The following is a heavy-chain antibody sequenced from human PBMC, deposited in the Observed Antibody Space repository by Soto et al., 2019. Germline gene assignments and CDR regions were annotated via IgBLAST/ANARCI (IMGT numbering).Heavy chain of an antibody. CDR3: AREMGRDRGYYDSSGYWI. CDR2: ISSSSSTI. D-gene: IGHD3-22*01. J-gene: IGHJ3*02. V-gene: IGHV3-48*02. Sequence: EVQLVESGGGLVQPGGSLRLSCAASGFTFSSYSMNWVRQAPGKGLEWVSYISSSSSTIYYEDSVKGRFTISRDNAKNSLYLQMNSLRDEDTAVYYCAREMGRDRGYYDSSGYWIWGQGTMVTVSS. CDR1: GFTFSSYS.